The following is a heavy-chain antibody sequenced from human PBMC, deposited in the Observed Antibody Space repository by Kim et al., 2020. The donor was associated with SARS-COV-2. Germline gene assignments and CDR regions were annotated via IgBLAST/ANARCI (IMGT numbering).Heavy chain of an antibody. Sequence: SLKGRVTISVDTSKNPFSLKLSSVTAADTAVYYCARLYKVSTTFYYYMDVWGKGTTVTVSS. CDR3: ARLYKVSTTFYYYMDV. D-gene: IGHD1-1*01. J-gene: IGHJ6*03. V-gene: IGHV4-4*09.